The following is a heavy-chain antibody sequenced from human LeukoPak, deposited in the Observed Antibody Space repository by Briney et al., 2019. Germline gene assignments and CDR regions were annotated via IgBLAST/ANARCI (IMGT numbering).Heavy chain of an antibody. V-gene: IGHV4-38-2*01. CDR3: ARTVDWEQWLEQGASYFDY. D-gene: IGHD6-19*01. Sequence: SETLSLTCAVSGYSISSGYYWGWIRQPPGKGLEWLGSVHHRGTTYYNSSLKSRVTIFVDTSMNHFSLKLRSVTAADTAIYYCARTVDWEQWLEQGASYFDYWDQGTLVTVSS. CDR1: GYSISSGYY. CDR2: VHHRGTT. J-gene: IGHJ4*02.